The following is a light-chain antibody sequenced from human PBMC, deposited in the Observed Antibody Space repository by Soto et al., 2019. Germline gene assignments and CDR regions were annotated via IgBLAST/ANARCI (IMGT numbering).Light chain of an antibody. V-gene: IGKV3-15*01. CDR3: QQYNNWSET. Sequence: EIVLTQSPATLSLSPGERANISCMASQSVSSNLAWYQQKPGQAPRLLIYGASTRATGIPARFSGSGSGTEFTLTISSLQSEDFAVYYCQQYNNWSETFGQGTKVDI. CDR2: GAS. J-gene: IGKJ1*01. CDR1: QSVSSN.